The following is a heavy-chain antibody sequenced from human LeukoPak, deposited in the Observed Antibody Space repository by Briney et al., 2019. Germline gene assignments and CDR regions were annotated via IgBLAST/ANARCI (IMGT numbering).Heavy chain of an antibody. CDR1: GFTFSSCA. CDR2: VSGSDGST. CDR3: AKDSYGSSSIPYFFDY. Sequence: GGSLRLSCAASGFTFSSCAMNWVRQAPGEGLEWVSGVSGSDGSTYYADSVRGRFTISRDNSKNTLYLQMNSLRAEDTAVYYCAKDSYGSSSIPYFFDYWGQGTLVTVSS. D-gene: IGHD2-2*01. V-gene: IGHV3-23*01. J-gene: IGHJ4*02.